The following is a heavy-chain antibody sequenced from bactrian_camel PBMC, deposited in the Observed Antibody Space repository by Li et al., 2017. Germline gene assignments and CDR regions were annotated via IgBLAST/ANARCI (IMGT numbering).Heavy chain of an antibody. CDR1: GVIESYYC. V-gene: IGHV3S61*01. Sequence: HVQLVESGGGSVRTGGSLRLSCEVSGVIESYYCMGWFRQGPTDEREGVAVLYNGGRNEAYADSVKGRFTISHDNDRRTVHLQMNSLKPEDAAMYYCAAAWAGGTYDGNCLGPPYNSWGQGTQVTVS. CDR2: LYNGGRNE. CDR3: AAAWAGGTYDGNCLGPPYNS. J-gene: IGHJ4*01. D-gene: IGHD2*01.